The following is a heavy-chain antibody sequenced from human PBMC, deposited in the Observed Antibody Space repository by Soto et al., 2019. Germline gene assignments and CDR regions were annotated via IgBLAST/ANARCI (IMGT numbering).Heavy chain of an antibody. Sequence: GGSLRLSCAASGFSVSSNYMSWVRQAPGKGLEWVSVIYGGGSTYYADSVKGRFTISRDNSKNTLYLQMNSLRAEDTAVYYCARXTPVAQPAPHYYYGMDVWGQGTTVTVSS. J-gene: IGHJ6*02. V-gene: IGHV3-53*01. CDR2: IYGGGST. CDR3: ARXTPVAQPAPHYYYGMDV. D-gene: IGHD4-17*01. CDR1: GFSVSSNY.